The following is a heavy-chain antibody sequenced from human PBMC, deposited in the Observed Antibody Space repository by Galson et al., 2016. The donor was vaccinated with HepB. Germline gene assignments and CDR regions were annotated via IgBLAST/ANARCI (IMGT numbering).Heavy chain of an antibody. CDR2: VYWDDDK. J-gene: IGHJ5*02. CDR3: AHGAFVFGVEIVPRFDP. CDR1: GFSLSTRGVG. V-gene: IGHV2-5*02. D-gene: IGHD3-3*01. Sequence: PALVKPTQTLTLTCAFSGFSLSTRGVGVIWIRRPPGKALEWLAHVYWDDDKRYNPSLKHRLTTTRDTAKNQVVLTMTNMDPVDTATDYCAHGAFVFGVEIVPRFDPWGQGTLVTVSS.